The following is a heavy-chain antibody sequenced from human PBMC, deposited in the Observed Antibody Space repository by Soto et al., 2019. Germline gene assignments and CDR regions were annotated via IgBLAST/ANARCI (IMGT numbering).Heavy chain of an antibody. CDR1: GYTFTSYG. CDR2: ISAYNGNT. CDR3: AVAGEDTAMVTVYFDY. V-gene: IGHV1-18*01. J-gene: IGHJ4*02. Sequence: ASVKVSCKASGYTFTSYGISWVRQAPGQGLEWMGWISAYNGNTNYAQKLQGRVTMTTDTSTSTAYMELRGLGSDDTAVYYCAVAGEDTAMVTVYFDYWGQGPLVTVSS. D-gene: IGHD5-18*01.